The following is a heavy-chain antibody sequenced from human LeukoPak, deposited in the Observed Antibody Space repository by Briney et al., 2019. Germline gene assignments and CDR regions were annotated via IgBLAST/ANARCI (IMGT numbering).Heavy chain of an antibody. J-gene: IGHJ3*02. V-gene: IGHV1-24*01. D-gene: IGHD5-12*01. CDR3: ATDRGYSGYDAFDI. CDR1: GYTLTELS. Sequence: ASVTVSCTVSGYTLTELSMHWVRQAPENGLESMGGFDPEDGETIYAQKFQGRVTMTEDTSTDTAYMELSSLRSEDTAVYYCATDRGYSGYDAFDIWGQGTMVTVSS. CDR2: FDPEDGET.